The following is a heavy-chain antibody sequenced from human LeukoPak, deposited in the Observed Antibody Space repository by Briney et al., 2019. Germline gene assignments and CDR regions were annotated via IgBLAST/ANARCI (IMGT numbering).Heavy chain of an antibody. J-gene: IGHJ4*02. CDR2: IWSVGSNK. CDR1: RFTFYIYG. D-gene: IGHD1-26*01. V-gene: IGHV3-30*02. CDR3: AKSLGAARGYLDY. Sequence: GGALRLSCAAPRFTFYIYGMHWVPPAPRKGLWWVALIWSVGSNKYSAHSVKSRFTPSRDNSKNTLYLQMNSLRTEDTAVYYCAKSLGAARGYLDYWGQGTLVTVAS.